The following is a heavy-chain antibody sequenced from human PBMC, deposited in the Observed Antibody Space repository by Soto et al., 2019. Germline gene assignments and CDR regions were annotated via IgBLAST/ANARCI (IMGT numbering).Heavy chain of an antibody. V-gene: IGHV3-7*01. CDR2: IKQDGSEK. Sequence: GSLRLSCAASGFTFSSYWMSWVRQAPGKGLEWVANIKQDGSEKYYVDSVKGRFTISRDNAKNSLYLQMSSLRAEDTAVYYCARDFFRYGGNSRGHDYWGQGTLVTVSS. J-gene: IGHJ4*02. D-gene: IGHD4-17*01. CDR1: GFTFSSYW. CDR3: ARDFFRYGGNSRGHDY.